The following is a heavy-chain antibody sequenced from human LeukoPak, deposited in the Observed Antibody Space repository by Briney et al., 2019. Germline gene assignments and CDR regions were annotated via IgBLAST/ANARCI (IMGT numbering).Heavy chain of an antibody. Sequence: SETLSLTCTVSGGSISNYYWSWIRQPAGKGLEWIGRIYTSGTTNYNPSLKSRVSISVDKSKNQFSLKLSSVTAADTAVYYCARAPIVGATYFDYWGQGTLVTVSS. CDR1: GGSISNYY. J-gene: IGHJ4*02. D-gene: IGHD1-26*01. CDR3: ARAPIVGATYFDY. CDR2: IYTSGTT. V-gene: IGHV4-4*07.